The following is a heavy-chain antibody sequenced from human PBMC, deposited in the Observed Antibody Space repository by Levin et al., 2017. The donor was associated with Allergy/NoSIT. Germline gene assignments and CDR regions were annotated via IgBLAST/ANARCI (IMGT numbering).Heavy chain of an antibody. D-gene: IGHD3-22*01. CDR2: ISAYNGNT. J-gene: IGHJ5*02. V-gene: IGHV1-18*01. CDR3: ARDLLPSPKRAMIVVTRGWFDP. Sequence: ASVKVSCKASGYTFTSYGISWVRQAPGQGLEWMGWISAYNGNTNYAQKLQGRVTMTTDTSTSTAYMELRSLRSDDTAVYYCARDLLPSPKRAMIVVTRGWFDPWGQGTLVTVSS. CDR1: GYTFTSYG.